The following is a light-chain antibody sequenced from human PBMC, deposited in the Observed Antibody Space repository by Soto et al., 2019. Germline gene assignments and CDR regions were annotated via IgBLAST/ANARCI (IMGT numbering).Light chain of an antibody. CDR2: EVT. J-gene: IGLJ3*02. CDR3: SSYTSSSTLL. Sequence: QSALTQPASVSGSPGQSITISCNGTSSDIGNDIYVSWYQHHPGKVPKLLIYEVTNRPSGVSDRFSGSKSGNTASLTISGLQADAEADYYCSSYTSSSTLLFGGGTKLTVL. CDR1: SSDIGNDIY. V-gene: IGLV2-14*01.